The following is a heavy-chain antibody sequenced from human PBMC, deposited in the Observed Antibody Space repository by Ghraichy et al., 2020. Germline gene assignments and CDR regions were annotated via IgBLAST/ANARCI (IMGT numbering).Heavy chain of an antibody. D-gene: IGHD2-2*01. J-gene: IGHJ4*02. CDR2: IYYDGST. V-gene: IGHV4-39*01. CDR1: GGSISSSSYY. CDR3: ARLPFDCSSSCCFAADY. Sequence: SETLSLTCTVSGGSISSSSYYWGWIRQPPGKGLEWIGSIYYDGSTYYNPSLKSRVTISEDTSKNQFSLKLSSVTAADTAVYYCARLPFDCSSSCCFAADYWGQGTLVTVSS.